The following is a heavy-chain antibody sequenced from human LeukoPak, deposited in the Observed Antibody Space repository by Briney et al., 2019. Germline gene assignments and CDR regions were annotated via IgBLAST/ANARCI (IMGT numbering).Heavy chain of an antibody. D-gene: IGHD2-21*01. CDR1: GGSISSGSYY. V-gene: IGHV4-39*01. CDR3: ARASLWFPFDY. Sequence: SETLSLTCTVSGGSISSGSYYWGWIRQPPGKGLEWIGSIYYSGTTYYNPSLKSRVTISVDTSNNQFSLKLSSVTAADTAVYYCARASLWFPFDYWGQGTLVTVSS. CDR2: IYYSGTT. J-gene: IGHJ4*02.